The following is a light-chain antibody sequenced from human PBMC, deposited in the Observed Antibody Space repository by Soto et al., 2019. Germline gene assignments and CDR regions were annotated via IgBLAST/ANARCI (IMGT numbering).Light chain of an antibody. V-gene: IGKV3-11*01. CDR2: DTS. CDR1: QSVSSH. Sequence: EIVLTQSPVTLSLSPGERAILSCRASQSVSSHLAWYQQRPGQAPRLLIYDTSNRATGIPARFSGSGSGTDFSLTISSLEPEDFAVYYCQQRGNWPRTFGQGTKLEIK. CDR3: QQRGNWPRT. J-gene: IGKJ2*01.